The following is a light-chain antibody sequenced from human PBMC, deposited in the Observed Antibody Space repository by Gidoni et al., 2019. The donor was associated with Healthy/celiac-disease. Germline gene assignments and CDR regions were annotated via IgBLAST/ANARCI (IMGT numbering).Light chain of an antibody. V-gene: IGKV3-11*01. CDR2: DAS. J-gene: IGKJ2*01. CDR3: QQRSNWPRYT. Sequence: IALTQPPATLSLSPGERATLSCRASQSVSSYLAWYQQKPGQAPRLLIYDASNRATGIPARFSGSGSGTDFTLTISSLEPEDFAVYYCQQRSNWPRYTFXQXTKLEIK. CDR1: QSVSSY.